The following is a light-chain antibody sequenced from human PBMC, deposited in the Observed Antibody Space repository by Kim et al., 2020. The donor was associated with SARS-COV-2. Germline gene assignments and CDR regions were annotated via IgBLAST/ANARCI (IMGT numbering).Light chain of an antibody. CDR2: EIN. Sequence: GQSVTISCTGTSSDVGGYEYVSWYQQYPGTAPRLMIYEINYRPSGVPDRFSGSKSGNTASLTVSGLQAEDEADYYCSSYAGHNTWVFGGGTQLTVL. V-gene: IGLV2-8*01. CDR1: SSDVGGYEY. J-gene: IGLJ3*02. CDR3: SSYAGHNTWV.